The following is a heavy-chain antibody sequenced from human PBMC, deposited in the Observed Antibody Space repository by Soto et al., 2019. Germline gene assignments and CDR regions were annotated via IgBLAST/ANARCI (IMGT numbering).Heavy chain of an antibody. D-gene: IGHD6-13*01. V-gene: IGHV4-59*01. CDR2: IYYNWNT. Sequence: QVQLQESGPALVKPSETLSLTCTVSGGSISSYYWSWIRQPPGKGLEWIGYIYYNWNTNYNPSLRSRVSMSVSTSKNQFSLKVSSVTAADTAVYYCARGEQQLAYFDSWGQGTLVTVSS. CDR1: GGSISSYY. CDR3: ARGEQQLAYFDS. J-gene: IGHJ4*02.